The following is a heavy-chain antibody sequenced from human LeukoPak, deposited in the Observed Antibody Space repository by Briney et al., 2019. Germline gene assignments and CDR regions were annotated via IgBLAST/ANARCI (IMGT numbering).Heavy chain of an antibody. D-gene: IGHD6-19*01. CDR2: INHSGST. CDR1: GGSFSGYY. CDR3: ARGNIAVAGGNWFDP. J-gene: IGHJ5*02. V-gene: IGHV4-34*01. Sequence: SETLSLTCAVYGGSFSGYYWSWIRQPPGKGLEWIGEINHSGSTNYNPSLKSRATISVDTSKNQFSQKLSSVTAADTAVYYCARGNIAVAGGNWFDPWGQGTLVTVSS.